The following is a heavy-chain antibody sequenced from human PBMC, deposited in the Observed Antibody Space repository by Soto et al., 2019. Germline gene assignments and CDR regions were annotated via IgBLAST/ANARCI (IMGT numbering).Heavy chain of an antibody. V-gene: IGHV1-2*02. CDR3: ARDPGIAVPLNWFDP. Sequence: ASVKVSCKASGYTSTGYYMHWVRQAPGQGLEWMGWINPNSGGTNYAQKFQGRVTMTRDTSISTAYMELSRLRSDDTAVYYCARDPGIAVPLNWFDPWGQGTLVTVSS. CDR1: GYTSTGYY. CDR2: INPNSGGT. D-gene: IGHD6-19*01. J-gene: IGHJ5*02.